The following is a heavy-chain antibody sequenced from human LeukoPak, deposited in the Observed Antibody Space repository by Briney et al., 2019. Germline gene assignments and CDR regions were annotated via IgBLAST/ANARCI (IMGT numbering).Heavy chain of an antibody. CDR3: ARAYYDILTGYYYGMDV. V-gene: IGHV3-48*01. CDR1: GFTFSSYS. J-gene: IGHJ6*02. Sequence: GGSLRLSCAASGFTFSSYSMNWVRQAPGKGLEWVSYISSNSSTIYYADSVKGRFTISRDNAKNSLYLQMNSLRAEDTAVYYCARAYYDILTGYYYGMDVWGQGTTVTVSS. D-gene: IGHD3-9*01. CDR2: ISSNSSTI.